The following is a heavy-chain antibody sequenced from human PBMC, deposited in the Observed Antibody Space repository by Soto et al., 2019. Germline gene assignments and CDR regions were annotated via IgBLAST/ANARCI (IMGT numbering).Heavy chain of an antibody. CDR2: ISYDGSNK. CDR1: GFTFSSYA. Sequence: GGSLRLSCAASGFTFSSYAMHWVRQAPGKGLEWVAVISYDGSNKYYADSVKGRFTISRDNSKNTLYLQMNSLRAEDTAVYYCARSQYYYDSSGYYYDRDYWGQGTLVTVSS. J-gene: IGHJ4*02. CDR3: ARSQYYYDSSGYYYDRDY. D-gene: IGHD3-22*01. V-gene: IGHV3-30-3*01.